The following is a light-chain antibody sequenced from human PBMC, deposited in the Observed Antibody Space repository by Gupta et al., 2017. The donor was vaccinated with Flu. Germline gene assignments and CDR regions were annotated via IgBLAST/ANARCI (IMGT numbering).Light chain of an antibody. V-gene: IGKV1-5*03. J-gene: IGKJ4*01. CDR1: GRISSW. Sequence: EMTQSLAILSASVGDSVTISCRASGRISSWLAWYQQKPGIAPKLLIYKASILESGVPSRFSGSGAGRNDSLTISSLQPEDFATYYCHQYVRFSNLTFGGGTKVEIK. CDR2: KAS. CDR3: HQYVRFSNLT.